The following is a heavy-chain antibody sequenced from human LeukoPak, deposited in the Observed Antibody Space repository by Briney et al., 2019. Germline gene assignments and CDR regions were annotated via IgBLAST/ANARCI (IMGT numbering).Heavy chain of an antibody. V-gene: IGHV3-11*01. CDR3: ARESRLEVDDYGDYVNWFDP. CDR1: GFTFSDYY. J-gene: IGHJ5*02. D-gene: IGHD4-17*01. CDR2: ISSSGSTI. Sequence: GGSLRLSCAASGFTFSDYYMSWIRQAPGKGLEWVSYISSSGSTIYYADSVKGRFTISRDNAKNSLYLQMNSLRAEDTAVYYCARESRLEVDDYGDYVNWFDPWGQGTLVTVSS.